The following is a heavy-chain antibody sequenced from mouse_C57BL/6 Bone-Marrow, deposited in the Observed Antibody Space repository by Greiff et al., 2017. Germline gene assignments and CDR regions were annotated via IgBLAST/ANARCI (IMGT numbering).Heavy chain of an antibody. CDR1: GYTFTDYY. D-gene: IGHD1-1*01. CDR2: IYPGSGNT. J-gene: IGHJ1*03. Sequence: QVQLQQSGAELVRPGASVKLSCKASGYTFTDYYINWVKQRPGQGLEWIARIYPGSGNTYYNEKFKGKATLTAEKSSSTAYMQLSSLTSEDSAVYFCAREGSGSSPYWYFDVWGTGTTVTVSS. CDR3: AREGSGSSPYWYFDV. V-gene: IGHV1-76*01.